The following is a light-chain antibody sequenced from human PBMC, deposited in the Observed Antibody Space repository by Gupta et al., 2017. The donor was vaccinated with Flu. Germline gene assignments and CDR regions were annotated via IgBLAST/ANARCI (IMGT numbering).Light chain of an antibody. CDR3: SSYATTSTPWV. CDR2: EVN. V-gene: IGLV2-14*01. Sequence: ITMSCTGTSSDVGNDKYVSWYQQHPDKAPRLIIYEVNNRPSGVSNRFSGSKSGNTASLTISWLQTDDEADYYCSSYATTSTPWVFGGGTKLTVL. J-gene: IGLJ3*02. CDR1: SSDVGNDKY.